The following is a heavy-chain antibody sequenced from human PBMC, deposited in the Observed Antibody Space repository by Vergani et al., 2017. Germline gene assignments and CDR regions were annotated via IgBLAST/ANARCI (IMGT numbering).Heavy chain of an antibody. D-gene: IGHD3-22*01. CDR2: VSHSGDT. CDR1: GDSISRGNN. Sequence: QVNLQESGPGLVKPSETLSLTCAVSGDSISRGNNWGWIRQPPGKGLECSSSVSHSGDTYFNPSLKGRVSISMDTSKNYFFLTLSSVTAAYTAMYYCARRSSSYYFDIWGQGVLITVSS. V-gene: IGHV4-38-2*01. CDR3: ARRSSSYYFDI. J-gene: IGHJ5*02.